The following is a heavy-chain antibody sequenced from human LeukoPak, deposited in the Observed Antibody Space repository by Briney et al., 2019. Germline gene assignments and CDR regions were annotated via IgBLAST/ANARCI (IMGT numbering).Heavy chain of an antibody. D-gene: IGHD1-14*01. Sequence: SETLSLTRTVSGGSISSGSYYWSWIRQPAGKGLEWVGRIYTSGSTNYNPSLKSRVTISVDTSKNQFSLKLSSVTAADTAVYYCARDGTRRYMDVWGKGTTVTVSS. CDR2: IYTSGST. CDR1: GGSISSGSYY. CDR3: ARDGTRRYMDV. V-gene: IGHV4-61*02. J-gene: IGHJ6*03.